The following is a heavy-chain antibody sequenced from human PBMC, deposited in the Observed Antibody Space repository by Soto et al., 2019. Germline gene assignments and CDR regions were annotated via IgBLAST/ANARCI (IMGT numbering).Heavy chain of an antibody. CDR2: INHSGST. CDR1: GGSFSGYY. CDR3: ARGRGSVRSDTSVTLYYYFDY. D-gene: IGHD2-8*01. V-gene: IGHV4-34*01. Sequence: PSETLSLTCAVYGGSFSGYYWSWIRQPPGKGLEWIGEINHSGSTNYNPSLKSRVTISVDTSKNQFSLKLSSVTAADTAVYYCARGRGSVRSDTSVTLYYYFDYWGQGTLFTVSS. J-gene: IGHJ4*02.